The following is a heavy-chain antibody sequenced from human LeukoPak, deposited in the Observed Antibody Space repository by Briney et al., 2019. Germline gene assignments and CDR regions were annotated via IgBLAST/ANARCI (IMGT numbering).Heavy chain of an antibody. J-gene: IGHJ5*02. V-gene: IGHV4-59*12. D-gene: IGHD3-10*01. Sequence: SETLSLTCTVSGGSISSYYWSWIRQPPGKGLEWIGYIYYSGSTNYNPSLKSRVTISVDTSKNQFSLKLSSVTAADTAVYYCARDQGPYGSGSYYPSNWFDPWGQGTLVTVSS. CDR2: IYYSGST. CDR3: ARDQGPYGSGSYYPSNWFDP. CDR1: GGSISSYY.